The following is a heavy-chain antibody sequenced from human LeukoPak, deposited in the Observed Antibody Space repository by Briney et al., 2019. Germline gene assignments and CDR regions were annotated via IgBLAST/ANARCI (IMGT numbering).Heavy chain of an antibody. CDR3: ARSGTKTNGSDY. D-gene: IGHD2-8*01. Sequence: SETLSLICTVSGGSISTYYGSWIPQPPGKGLEWIRYIYHSGSTNYSPSLQRRVTMSVATSKNPFSLRLSSVTAADTAVYYCARSGTKTNGSDYWGQGNLVTVSS. CDR2: IYHSGST. CDR1: GGSISTYY. V-gene: IGHV4-59*01. J-gene: IGHJ4*02.